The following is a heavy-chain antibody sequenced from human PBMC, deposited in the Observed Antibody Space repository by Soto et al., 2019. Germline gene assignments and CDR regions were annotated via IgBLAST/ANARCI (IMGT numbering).Heavy chain of an antibody. D-gene: IGHD1-26*01. J-gene: IGHJ4*02. CDR3: ARDSGVGAALSGYFDY. CDR1: GTFFPASF. V-gene: IGHV1-2*02. CDR2: INPNSGDT. Sequence: PPVKAPCRASGTFFPASFMHWVRQAPGQGLEWMGWINPNSGDTNYAQKFQGRVTMTRDTSISTAYMELSRLRSDDTAVYYCARDSGVGAALSGYFDYWGQG.